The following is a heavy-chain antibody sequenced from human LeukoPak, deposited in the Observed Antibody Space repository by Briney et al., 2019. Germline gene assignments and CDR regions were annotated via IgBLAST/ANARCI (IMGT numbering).Heavy chain of an antibody. D-gene: IGHD3-10*01. Sequence: ASVKLSCKASGYTFTSYGISWVRQAPGQGLEWMGWISAYNGNTNYAQKLQGRVTMTTDTSTSTAYMELRSLRSDDTAVYYCARDHYYYGSGSYSDWFDPWGQGTLVTVSS. V-gene: IGHV1-18*01. J-gene: IGHJ5*02. CDR3: ARDHYYYGSGSYSDWFDP. CDR2: ISAYNGNT. CDR1: GYTFTSYG.